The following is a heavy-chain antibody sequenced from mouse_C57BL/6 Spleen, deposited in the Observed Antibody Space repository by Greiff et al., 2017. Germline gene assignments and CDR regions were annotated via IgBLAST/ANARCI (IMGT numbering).Heavy chain of an antibody. D-gene: IGHD2-1*01. J-gene: IGHJ3*01. Sequence: VQLQQSGPELVKPGASVKMSCKASGYTFTDYNMHWVKQSHGKSLEWIGYINPNNGGTSYNQKFKGKATLPVNKSSSTAYMELRSLTSEDSAVYYCASPYGNYEVWFAYWGQGTLGTVSA. CDR1: GYTFTDYN. CDR3: ASPYGNYEVWFAY. CDR2: INPNNGGT. V-gene: IGHV1-22*01.